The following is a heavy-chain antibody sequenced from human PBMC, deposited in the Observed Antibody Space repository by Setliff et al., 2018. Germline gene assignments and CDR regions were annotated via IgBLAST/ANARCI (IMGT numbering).Heavy chain of an antibody. CDR1: GFVFGTYG. CDR3: AKVKKPLIRGSGFDY. V-gene: IGHV3-30*02. D-gene: IGHD3-10*01. CDR2: VRFDGTYK. J-gene: IGHJ4*02. Sequence: GGSLRLSCAASGFVFGTYGMHWVRQAPGKGLDWVASVRFDGTYKVYADSVKGRFTISRDNSENTLLLQMTSLRPEDTGIYYCAKVKKPLIRGSGFDYWGRGTLVNVSS.